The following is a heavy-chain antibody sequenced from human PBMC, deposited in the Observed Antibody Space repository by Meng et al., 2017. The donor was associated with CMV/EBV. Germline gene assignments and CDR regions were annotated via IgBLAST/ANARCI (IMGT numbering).Heavy chain of an antibody. CDR3: AHSSRYRDLGY. Sequence: QVPFTEFGPAMVKPTQTLTLACVFSGVSLSTNGWGVVRNRPRPGKALKWHTLICWDDDKRYSPALKGTLTITKDTTKNQVVLTMTNMDPVDTSTYDCAHSSRYRDLGYWGQGTLVTVSS. CDR2: ICWDDDK. CDR1: GVSLSTNGWG. J-gene: IGHJ4*02. V-gene: IGHV2-5*02. D-gene: IGHD1-26*01.